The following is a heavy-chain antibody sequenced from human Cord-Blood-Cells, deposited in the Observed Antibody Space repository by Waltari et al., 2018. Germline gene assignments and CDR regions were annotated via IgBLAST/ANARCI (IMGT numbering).Heavy chain of an antibody. J-gene: IGHJ5*02. CDR2: IIPIFGTA. CDR1: GGTFSSYA. V-gene: IGHV1-69*01. D-gene: IGHD6-13*01. Sequence: QVQLVQSGAEVKKPGSSVKVSCKASGGTFSSYALSWVRQAPGQGLEWMGGIIPIFGTANYAQKFQGRVTITADESTSTAYMELSSLRSEDTAVYYCARVEHGYSSSWNWFDPWGQGTLVTVSS. CDR3: ARVEHGYSSSWNWFDP.